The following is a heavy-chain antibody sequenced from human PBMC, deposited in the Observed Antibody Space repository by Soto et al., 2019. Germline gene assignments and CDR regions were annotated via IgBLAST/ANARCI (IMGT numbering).Heavy chain of an antibody. D-gene: IGHD3-22*01. CDR1: GFTFSSYA. Sequence: GGSLRLSCAASGFTFSSYAMSWVRQAPGKGLEWVSAISGSGGSTYYADSVKGRLTISRDNSKNTLYLQMNSLRAEDTSVYYCAKDWGYYYDNPLDYWGQGTLVTISS. CDR2: ISGSGGST. V-gene: IGHV3-23*01. J-gene: IGHJ4*02. CDR3: AKDWGYYYDNPLDY.